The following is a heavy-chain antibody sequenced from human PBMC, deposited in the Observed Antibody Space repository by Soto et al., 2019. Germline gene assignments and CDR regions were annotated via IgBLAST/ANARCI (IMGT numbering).Heavy chain of an antibody. CDR2: TYYRSKRYS. Sequence: PSQTLSLTCGISGDSVSSNSAGWHWIRQSPSRGLEWLGRTYYRSKRYSDYAISVKSRLTMSPDTSKNQFYLPLHSVTPEDTAMYYCVRYNIVGGMDLFDYWGRGTLVTAS. V-gene: IGHV6-1*01. CDR3: VRYNIVGGMDLFDY. J-gene: IGHJ4*02. CDR1: GDSVSSNSAG. D-gene: IGHD1-26*01.